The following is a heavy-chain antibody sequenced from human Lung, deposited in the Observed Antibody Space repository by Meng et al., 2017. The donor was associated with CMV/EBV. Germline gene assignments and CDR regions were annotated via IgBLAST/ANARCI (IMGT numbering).Heavy chain of an antibody. Sequence: GESXKISCAASGFVFRSYAMSWVRQVPGKGLEWVAGVNRNGDRANYIDSVKGRFTISRDNSKNILYLQMSSLRVEDTAMYYCAKDWASNGDYDYFDPWGPGTQVTVSS. CDR1: GFVFRSYA. V-gene: IGHV3-23*01. D-gene: IGHD4-17*01. J-gene: IGHJ4*02. CDR3: AKDWASNGDYDYFDP. CDR2: VNRNGDRA.